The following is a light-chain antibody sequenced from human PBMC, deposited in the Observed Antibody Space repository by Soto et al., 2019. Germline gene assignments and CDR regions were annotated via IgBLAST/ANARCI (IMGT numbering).Light chain of an antibody. CDR3: CSYAGTYTLL. CDR2: DVS. Sequence: QSALTQPRSVSGSPGQSLTISCTGTSSDVGFYNYVSWYQQHPGQAPKLMIYDVSKRPSGVPDRFSGSKSGNTASLTISGLQAEDEADYYCCSYAGTYTLLFGGGTKLTVL. V-gene: IGLV2-11*01. CDR1: SSDVGFYNY. J-gene: IGLJ2*01.